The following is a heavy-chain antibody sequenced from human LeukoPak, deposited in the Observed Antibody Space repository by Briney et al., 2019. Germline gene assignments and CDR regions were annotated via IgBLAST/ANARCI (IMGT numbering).Heavy chain of an antibody. CDR3: AKDDNYIRFLS. CDR2: ISSRSSYI. J-gene: IGHJ5*02. CDR1: GFTFSTYT. D-gene: IGHD3-16*01. Sequence: PGGSLRLSCAASGFTFSTYTMNWVRQAPGKGLEWVSSISSRSSYIYYADSVKGRFTISRDNSKNTLYLQMNSLRAEDTAVYYCAKDDNYIRFLSWGQGTLVTVSS. V-gene: IGHV3-21*04.